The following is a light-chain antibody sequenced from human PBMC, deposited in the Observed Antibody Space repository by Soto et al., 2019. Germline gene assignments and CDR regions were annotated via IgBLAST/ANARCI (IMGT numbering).Light chain of an antibody. Sequence: QSVLTQPPSASGAPGQTVTISCSGRSSNIGSNYVYWYQQLPETAPRLLLYRADQRPSGIPDRFSGSKSGTSASLAISGLRSESEADYYCAAWDATLSGLVFGGGTKVTVL. J-gene: IGLJ2*01. V-gene: IGLV1-47*01. CDR3: AAWDATLSGLV. CDR1: SSNIGSNY. CDR2: RAD.